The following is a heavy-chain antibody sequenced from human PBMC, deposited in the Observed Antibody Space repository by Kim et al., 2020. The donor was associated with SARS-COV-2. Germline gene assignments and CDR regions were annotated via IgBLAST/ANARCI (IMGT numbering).Heavy chain of an antibody. D-gene: IGHD1-7*01. CDR2: TYYRSKWFY. Sequence: SQTLSLTCAISRDSVSSNSATWNWIRQSPSRGLEWLGRTYYRSKWFYDYGVSVKGRITINPDTSKNQFSLQLSSVTPDVSAVYYCARRTPAGTARVFDPWGQGTLVTVSS. J-gene: IGHJ5*02. CDR1: RDSVSSNSAT. V-gene: IGHV6-1*01. CDR3: ARRTPAGTARVFDP.